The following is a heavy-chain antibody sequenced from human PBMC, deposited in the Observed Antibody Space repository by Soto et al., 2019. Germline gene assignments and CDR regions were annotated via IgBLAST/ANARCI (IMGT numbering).Heavy chain of an antibody. V-gene: IGHV4-59*08. J-gene: IGHJ6*02. CDR1: GGSISSYC. Sequence: SETLCLTCTVVGGSISSYCWSLILTPPGKGLEWIGYIYYSGSTNYNPSLKSRVTISVDTSKNQFSLKLSSVTAADTAVYYCARKPYYDILTGYGYYYYGMDVWGQGTTVTVSS. D-gene: IGHD3-9*01. CDR2: IYYSGST. CDR3: ARKPYYDILTGYGYYYYGMDV.